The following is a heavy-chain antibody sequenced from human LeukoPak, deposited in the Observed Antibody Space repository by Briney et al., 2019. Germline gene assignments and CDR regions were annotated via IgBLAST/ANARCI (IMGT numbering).Heavy chain of an antibody. D-gene: IGHD1-26*01. J-gene: IGHJ5*02. CDR1: GYTFIDYY. Sequence: ASVKVSCKPSGYTFIDYYMHWVRQAPGQGLEWMGYIISYNGNTNYAQKFQGRVTMTTDTSTSTAYMELRSLRSDDTAVYYCARDTKRSRARWENLGFDPWGQGTLVTVSS. CDR3: ARDTKRSRARWENLGFDP. V-gene: IGHV1-18*04. CDR2: IISYNGNT.